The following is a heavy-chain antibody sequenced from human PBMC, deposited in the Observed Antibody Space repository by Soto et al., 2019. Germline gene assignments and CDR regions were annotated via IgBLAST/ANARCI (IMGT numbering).Heavy chain of an antibody. V-gene: IGHV3-7*01. CDR2: IKQDGSEK. J-gene: IGHJ4*02. D-gene: IGHD2-8*01. Sequence: GGSLRLSCAASGFTFSSYWMSWVRQAPGKGLEWVANIKQDGSEKYYADSVEGRFTISRDNARNILYLQMNSLRDEDTAVYYCAREYGIYFDCWGPGTLVTVSS. CDR1: GFTFSSYW. CDR3: AREYGIYFDC.